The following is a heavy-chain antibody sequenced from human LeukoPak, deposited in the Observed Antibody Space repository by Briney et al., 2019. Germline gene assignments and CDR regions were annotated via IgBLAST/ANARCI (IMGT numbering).Heavy chain of an antibody. Sequence: PGGSLRLSCVASGFTFSVYWMSWVRQAPGKGPEWVANIKEDGSEKYYVDSVKGRFTISRDNAKNSLYLQMSSLRAEDTAVYYCARGGSWFAPWGQGTLVTVSS. D-gene: IGHD3-10*01. V-gene: IGHV3-7*01. CDR3: ARGGSWFAP. J-gene: IGHJ5*02. CDR2: IKEDGSEK. CDR1: GFTFSVYW.